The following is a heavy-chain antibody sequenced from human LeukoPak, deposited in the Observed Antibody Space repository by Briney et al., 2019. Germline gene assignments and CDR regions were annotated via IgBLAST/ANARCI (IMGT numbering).Heavy chain of an antibody. CDR1: GGTFSSYA. CDR2: IIPIFGTA. D-gene: IGHD5-12*01. J-gene: IGHJ6*03. CDR3: AGASGYDYEDYYYYYMDV. Sequence: SVKVSCTASGGTFSSYAISWVRQAPGQGLEWMGGIIPIFGTANYAQKFQGRVTITTDESTSTAYMELSSLRSEDTAVYFCAGASGYDYEDYYYYYMDVWGKGTTVTVSS. V-gene: IGHV1-69*05.